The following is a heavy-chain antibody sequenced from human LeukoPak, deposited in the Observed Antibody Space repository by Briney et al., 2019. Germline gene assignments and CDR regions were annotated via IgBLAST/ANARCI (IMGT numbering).Heavy chain of an antibody. CDR2: IYYSGST. CDR1: GGSISGYY. CDR3: ASRMTTVTTYAFDI. V-gene: IGHV4-59*08. D-gene: IGHD4-17*01. J-gene: IGHJ3*02. Sequence: SETLSLTCTVSGGSISGYYWSWIRQPPGKGLEWIGYIYYSGSTNYNPSLKSRVTISVDTSKSQFSLKLSSVTAADTAVYYCASRMTTVTTYAFDIWGQGTMVTVSS.